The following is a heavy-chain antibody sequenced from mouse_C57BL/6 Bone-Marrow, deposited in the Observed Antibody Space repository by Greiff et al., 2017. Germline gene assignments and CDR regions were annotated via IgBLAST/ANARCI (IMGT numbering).Heavy chain of an antibody. CDR3: ARKDPSYAMDY. Sequence: QVQLQQPGAELVKPGASVKMSCKASGYTFTSYWITWVKQRPGQGLEWIGDIYPGSGSTNYNEKFKSKATLTVDTSSSTAYLQHSSLTSEDSAVYYCARKDPSYAMDYWGQGTSVTVSS. CDR2: IYPGSGST. CDR1: GYTFTSYW. J-gene: IGHJ4*01. V-gene: IGHV1-55*01.